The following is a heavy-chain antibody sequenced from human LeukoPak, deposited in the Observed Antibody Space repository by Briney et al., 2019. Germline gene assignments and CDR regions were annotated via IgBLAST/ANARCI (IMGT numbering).Heavy chain of an antibody. CDR1: GFTFSSYA. V-gene: IGHV3-23*01. CDR3: AKGTPDYYDSSGYWGDAFDI. D-gene: IGHD3-22*01. Sequence: GGSLRLSCAASGFTFSSYAMSWVRQAPGKGLEWVSAISGSGGSTYYADSVKGRFTISRDNSKNTLYLQMNSLRAEDTAVYYCAKGTPDYYDSSGYWGDAFDIWGQGTMVTVSS. CDR2: ISGSGGST. J-gene: IGHJ3*02.